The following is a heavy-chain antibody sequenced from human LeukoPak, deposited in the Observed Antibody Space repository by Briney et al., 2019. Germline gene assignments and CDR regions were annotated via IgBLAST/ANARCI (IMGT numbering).Heavy chain of an antibody. J-gene: IGHJ4*02. V-gene: IGHV1-69*06. D-gene: IGHD4-17*01. CDR3: AGGTTVTTPSPY. Sequence: ASVKVSCKASGGTFSSYAISWVRQAPGQGLEWMGGIIPIFGTANYAQKFQGRVTITADKSTSTAYMELSSLRSEDTAVYYCAGGTTVTTPSPYWGQGTLVTVSS. CDR2: IIPIFGTA. CDR1: GGTFSSYA.